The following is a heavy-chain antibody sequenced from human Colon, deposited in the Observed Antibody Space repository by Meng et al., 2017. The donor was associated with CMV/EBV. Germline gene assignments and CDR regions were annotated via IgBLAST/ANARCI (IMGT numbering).Heavy chain of an antibody. Sequence: QVQLQESGPGLVKPSENLSLSCTVSGGSISSYYWSWIRQPAGKGLEWIGRIYPSGFPKYKPSLESRVTMSADTSKNQISLKLTSVTAADTAVYYCARAQYTYGYWIFDYWGQGTLVTVSS. J-gene: IGHJ4*02. CDR3: ARAQYTYGYWIFDY. V-gene: IGHV4-4*07. D-gene: IGHD5-18*01. CDR2: IYPSGFP. CDR1: GGSISSYY.